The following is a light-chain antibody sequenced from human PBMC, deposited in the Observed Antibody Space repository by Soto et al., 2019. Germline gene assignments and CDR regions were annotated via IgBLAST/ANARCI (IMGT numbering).Light chain of an antibody. Sequence: QSVLTQPPSASGSPGQSVTISCTGTSSDVGNYNYVSWYQQHPGKAPKLMIYEVSKRPSGVPDRFSGSKSVNTASLTVSGLQAEDEADYYCSSYAGSKGVVFGGGTKLTVL. CDR1: SSDVGNYNY. J-gene: IGLJ2*01. V-gene: IGLV2-8*01. CDR2: EVS. CDR3: SSYAGSKGVV.